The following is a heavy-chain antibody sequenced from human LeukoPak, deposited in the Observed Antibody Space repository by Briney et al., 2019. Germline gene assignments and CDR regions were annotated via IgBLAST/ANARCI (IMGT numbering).Heavy chain of an antibody. CDR1: GFSFSSYS. D-gene: IGHD3-16*01. CDR3: ARDHAYTPDY. J-gene: IGHJ4*02. V-gene: IGHV3-48*02. CDR2: ISGSGSSK. Sequence: PGGSLRLSCAASGFSFSSYSMNWVRQAPGKGLEWVSYISGSGSSKYYADSVKGRFTISRDNAKNSLYLQMNSLRDEDTAVYYCARDHAYTPDYWGQGTLVTVSS.